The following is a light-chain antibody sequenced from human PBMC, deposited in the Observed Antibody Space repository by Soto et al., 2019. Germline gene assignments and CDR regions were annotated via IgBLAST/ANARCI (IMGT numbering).Light chain of an antibody. CDR2: DDS. CDR1: NIGPRK. J-gene: IGLJ1*01. V-gene: IGLV3-21*02. Sequence: SYELSQPPSVSLAPGQTARISCGGANIGPRKVHWYQQKPGQAPVLIVYDDSGRPSGIPERFSGSNSGNTASLTISGLRAEDEADYYCCSYAHSLVFGAGTKLTVL. CDR3: CSYAHSLV.